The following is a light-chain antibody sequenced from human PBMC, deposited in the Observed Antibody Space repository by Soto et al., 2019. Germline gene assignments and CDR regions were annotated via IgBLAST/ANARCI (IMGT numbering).Light chain of an antibody. CDR1: QSVSSY. CDR2: DAS. CDR3: QQRSNWPPEIT. J-gene: IGKJ5*01. V-gene: IGKV3-11*01. Sequence: EIVLTQSPATLSLSPLEIATLSCMASQSVSSYLAWYQQKPGQAPRLLIYDASNRATGVPARFSGSGSGTDFTLTVSSLEPEDFALYYCQQRSNWPPEITFGQGTRLEIK.